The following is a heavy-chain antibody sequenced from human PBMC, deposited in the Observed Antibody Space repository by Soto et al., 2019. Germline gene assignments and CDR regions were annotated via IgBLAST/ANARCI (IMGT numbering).Heavy chain of an antibody. CDR2: ITPIFGEP. CDR3: ARGSSSSIITWFDP. D-gene: IGHD3-10*01. J-gene: IGHJ5*02. Sequence: QVQLEQSGAELKKPGSSVKVSCKASGGPFSSYAINWVRQAPGQGREWMGGITPIFGEPKYSQKFQGRVTITADIATSTAYMEPSSLRSDDTAVSFCARGSSSSIITWFDPWGQGTLVTVSS. V-gene: IGHV1-69*06. CDR1: GGPFSSYA.